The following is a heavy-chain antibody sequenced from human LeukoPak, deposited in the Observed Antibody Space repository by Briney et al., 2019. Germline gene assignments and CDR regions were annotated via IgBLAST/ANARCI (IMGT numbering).Heavy chain of an antibody. V-gene: IGHV3-23*01. D-gene: IGHD2-8*01. CDR1: GFTFDDYA. CDR3: AKEGQGVSGVPYY. CDR2: ISGSGGST. Sequence: GGSLRLSCAASGFTFDDYAMHWVRQAPGKGLEWVSAISGSGGSTYYADSVKGRFTISRDNSKNTLYLQMNSLRAEDTAVYYCAKEGQGVSGVPYYWGQGTLVTVSS. J-gene: IGHJ4*02.